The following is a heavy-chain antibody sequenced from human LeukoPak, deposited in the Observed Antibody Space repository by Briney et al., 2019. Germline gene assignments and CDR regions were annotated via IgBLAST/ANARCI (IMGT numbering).Heavy chain of an antibody. J-gene: IGHJ6*02. CDR2: IYYSGST. CDR3: ARVLLWFGELLRYYYGMDV. Sequence: PSETLSLTCTVSGGSISSSNYYWGWIRQPPGKGLEWIGSIYYSGSTYYNPSLKSRVTISVDTSKNQFSLKLSSVTAADTAVYYCARVLLWFGELLRYYYGMDVWGQGTTVTVSS. V-gene: IGHV4-39*01. D-gene: IGHD3-10*01. CDR1: GGSISSSNYY.